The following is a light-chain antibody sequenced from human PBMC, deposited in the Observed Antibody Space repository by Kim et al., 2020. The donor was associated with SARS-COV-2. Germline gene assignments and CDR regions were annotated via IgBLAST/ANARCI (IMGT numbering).Light chain of an antibody. Sequence: SYELTQPPSVSVSPGQTARITCSGDALPKQYAYWYQQKPGQAPVVVIYQDSERPSGIPERFSGSSSGATVTLTISGVQAEDEADYYCQSAVSSGTFVFGTGTKVTV. CDR3: QSAVSSGTFV. J-gene: IGLJ1*01. V-gene: IGLV3-25*03. CDR1: ALPKQY. CDR2: QDS.